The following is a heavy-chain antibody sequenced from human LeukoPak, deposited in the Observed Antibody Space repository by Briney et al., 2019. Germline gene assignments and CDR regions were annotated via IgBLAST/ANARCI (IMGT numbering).Heavy chain of an antibody. Sequence: SETLSLTCTVSGGSISGYYWGWIRQPPGKGLEWIGSIYHSGSTYYNPSLKSRVTISVDTSKNQFSLKLSSVTAADTAVYYCARDSAGTGDWGQGTLVTVSS. CDR3: ARDSAGTGD. CDR1: GGSISGYY. V-gene: IGHV4-38-2*02. CDR2: IYHSGST. D-gene: IGHD1-1*01. J-gene: IGHJ4*02.